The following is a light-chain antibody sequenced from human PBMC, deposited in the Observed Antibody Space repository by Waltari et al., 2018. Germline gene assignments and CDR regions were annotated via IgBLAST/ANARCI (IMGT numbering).Light chain of an antibody. J-gene: IGLJ1*01. Sequence: QSALTEPATVSGSPGQSITISCTGTSSAVGGYDYVSWYQQHPGKAPKLIIYDVSKRPLGVSHRFSGSKSGNTASLTISGLQADDEAEYYWGSYTSSTTLAFGTGTKVTVL. V-gene: IGLV2-14*03. CDR1: SSAVGGYDY. CDR2: DVS. CDR3: GSYTSSTTLA.